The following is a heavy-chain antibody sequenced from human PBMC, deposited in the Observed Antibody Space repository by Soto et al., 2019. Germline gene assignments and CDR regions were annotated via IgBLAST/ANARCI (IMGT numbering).Heavy chain of an antibody. J-gene: IGHJ4*02. Sequence: AASVKVSCKASGYTFTGYYMHWVRQAPGQGLEWMGWINPNSGGTNYAQKFQGWVTMTRDTSISTAYMELSRLRSDDTAVYYCARGSITMIRRPLDYWGQGTLVTVSS. CDR1: GYTFTGYY. D-gene: IGHD3-22*01. CDR2: INPNSGGT. V-gene: IGHV1-2*04. CDR3: ARGSITMIRRPLDY.